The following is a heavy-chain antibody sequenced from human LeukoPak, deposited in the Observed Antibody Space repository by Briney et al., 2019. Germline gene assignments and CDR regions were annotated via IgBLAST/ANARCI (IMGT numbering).Heavy chain of an antibody. D-gene: IGHD6-13*01. Sequence: PGGSLRLSCAASGFTFSSYGMLWVRQAPGKGLEWVAFIRFDGSNKYYADSVRGRFTVSRDNSKNTVILEMNSLRAEDTAVYYCGRVGYSSSWYNLDYWGQGTLVTVSP. CDR2: IRFDGSNK. CDR3: GRVGYSSSWYNLDY. CDR1: GFTFSSYG. V-gene: IGHV3-30*02. J-gene: IGHJ4*02.